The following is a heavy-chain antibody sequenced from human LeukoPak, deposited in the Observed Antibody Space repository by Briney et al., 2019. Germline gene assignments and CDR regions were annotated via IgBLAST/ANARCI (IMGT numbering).Heavy chain of an antibody. J-gene: IGHJ6*03. CDR1: GGSISSGGYY. Sequence: SQTLSLTCTVSGGSISSGGYYWSWIRQHPGKGLEWIGYIYYSGSTYYNPSLKSRVTISVDTSKNQFSLKLSSVTAADTAVYYCARGEAAPGVADYYYYMDVWGKGTTVTVSS. CDR3: ARGEAAPGVADYYYYMDV. CDR2: IYYSGST. D-gene: IGHD6-6*01. V-gene: IGHV4-31*03.